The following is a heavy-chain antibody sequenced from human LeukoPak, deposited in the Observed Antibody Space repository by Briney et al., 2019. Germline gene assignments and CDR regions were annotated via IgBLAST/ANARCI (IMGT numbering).Heavy chain of an antibody. CDR2: ISGSGGST. CDR1: GFTFSSYA. J-gene: IGHJ4*02. V-gene: IGHV3-23*01. CDR3: AKKQGLQRPFDY. D-gene: IGHD1/OR15-1a*01. Sequence: GGSLRLSCAASGFTFSSYAMSWVRRAPGKGLEWVSTISGSGGSTHFADSVKGRFTISRDDSNNTLHLQMNNLRADDTAVYYCAKKQGLQRPFDYWGQGTLVTVSS.